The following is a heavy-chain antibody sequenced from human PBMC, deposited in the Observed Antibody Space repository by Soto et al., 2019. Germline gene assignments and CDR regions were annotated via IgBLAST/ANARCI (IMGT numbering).Heavy chain of an antibody. CDR3: ARHVGVAGTRGFDY. Sequence: QVQLQESGPGLVKPSGTLSLTCAVSGTSISSNFWWSWVRQPPGKGLEWIGEAHPSGTTNYNPSLESRVTISVDKSNNQLSLNLNSLTAADTAVFFCARHVGVAGTRGFDYWGQGVLVAVSP. CDR1: GTSISSNFW. V-gene: IGHV4-4*02. J-gene: IGHJ4*02. CDR2: AHPSGTT. D-gene: IGHD6-19*01.